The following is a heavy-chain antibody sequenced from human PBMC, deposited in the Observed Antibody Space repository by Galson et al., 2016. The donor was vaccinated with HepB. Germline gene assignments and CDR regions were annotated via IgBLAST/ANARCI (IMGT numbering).Heavy chain of an antibody. CDR3: AKERPSMGQWRALDV. V-gene: IGHV3-33*06. CDR2: IWFDGSNK. J-gene: IGHJ6*02. CDR1: GFTFSGFA. D-gene: IGHD6-19*01. Sequence: SLRLSCAASGFTFSGFAMHWVRQAPGKGLEWVAIIWFDGSNKYSADSVKGRFTISRDNPKSTLYLQMNSLRAEDTAVYYCAKERPSMGQWRALDVWGQGTTVTVSS.